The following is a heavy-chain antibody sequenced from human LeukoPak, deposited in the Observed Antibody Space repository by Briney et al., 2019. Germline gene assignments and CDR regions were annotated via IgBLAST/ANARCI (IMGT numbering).Heavy chain of an antibody. Sequence: PGRSLRLSCAASGFTFSSYGRPWVRQAPGKGLEWVAGISYAGSSTYYADSVKGRFTISRGNHKNTVYLQMNSLRAEDTAVYYCAKEYFTSDYYGSGSRPGMDVWGQGTTVTVSS. CDR3: AKEYFTSDYYGSGSRPGMDV. D-gene: IGHD3-10*01. V-gene: IGHV3-30*18. CDR2: ISYAGSST. CDR1: GFTFSSYG. J-gene: IGHJ6*02.